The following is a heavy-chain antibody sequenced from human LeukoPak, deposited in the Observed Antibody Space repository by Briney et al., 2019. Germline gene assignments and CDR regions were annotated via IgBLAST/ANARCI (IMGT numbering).Heavy chain of an antibody. V-gene: IGHV3-30*04. D-gene: IGHD5-18*01. J-gene: IGHJ5*02. Sequence: PGRSLRLSCAASGFTFSSYAMHWVRQAPGKGLEWVAVISYDGSNKYYADSVKGRFTISRGNSKNTLYLQMNSLRAEDTAVYYCASADTAMVTRAWGQGTLVTVSS. CDR3: ASADTAMVTRA. CDR1: GFTFSSYA. CDR2: ISYDGSNK.